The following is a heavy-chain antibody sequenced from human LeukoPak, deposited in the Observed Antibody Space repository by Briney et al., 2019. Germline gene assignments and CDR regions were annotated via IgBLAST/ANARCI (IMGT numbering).Heavy chain of an antibody. CDR3: AREYGVAKEE. D-gene: IGHD2-15*01. CDR2: VNYDGSRI. Sequence: PGGSLRLSCAASGFTFSSYWMHWVRQAPGKGLVWVSRVNYDGSRIGYADSVKGRFTISRDKAKNTLYLQMNSLRAEDTAVYYCAREYGVAKEEWGQGTLVTVSS. J-gene: IGHJ4*02. V-gene: IGHV3-74*01. CDR1: GFTFSSYW.